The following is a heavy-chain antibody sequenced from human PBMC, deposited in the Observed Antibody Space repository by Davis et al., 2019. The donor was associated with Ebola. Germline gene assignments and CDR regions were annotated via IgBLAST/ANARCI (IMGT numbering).Heavy chain of an antibody. CDR1: DNTFTNYW. Sequence: PGGSLRLSCKGSDNTFTNYWIGWVRQMPGKGLEWMGLIYTGDSDTRYSPSFRGQVTISADKSTRTAYLQWGSLRASDTAMYYCASLRRTITGMDDGFDLWGQGTMVTVSS. J-gene: IGHJ3*01. CDR3: ASLRRTITGMDDGFDL. CDR2: IYTGDSDT. D-gene: IGHD1-20*01. V-gene: IGHV5-51*01.